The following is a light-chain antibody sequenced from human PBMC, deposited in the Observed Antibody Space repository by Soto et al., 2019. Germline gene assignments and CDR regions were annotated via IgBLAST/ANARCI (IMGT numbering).Light chain of an antibody. CDR1: QSVRSY. CDR2: AAS. Sequence: DIQMTQSPSSLSASVGDRVTIACRASQSVRSYLNWYQQKPGKAPRLLIYAASSLQSGVPSRFSGSGYGTDFSLTINSLQPEDFATYYCQQSHIASTFGQGTKVEI. V-gene: IGKV1-39*01. J-gene: IGKJ2*01. CDR3: QQSHIAST.